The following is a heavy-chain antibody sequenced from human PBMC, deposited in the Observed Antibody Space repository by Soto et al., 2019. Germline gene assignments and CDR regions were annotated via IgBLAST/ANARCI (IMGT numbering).Heavy chain of an antibody. CDR2: IYYGGNT. J-gene: IGHJ6*02. CDR1: GGSINSNYF. CDR3: AREVVVTAISPYYYYGMDV. Sequence: TSETLSLTCAVSGGSINSNYFWGWIRQPPGRGLEWIGSIYYGGNTYYNPSLKSRVTISVDTSKNQFSLKLSSVTAADTAVYYCAREVVVTAISPYYYYGMDVWGQGTTVTVSS. V-gene: IGHV4-39*07. D-gene: IGHD2-21*02.